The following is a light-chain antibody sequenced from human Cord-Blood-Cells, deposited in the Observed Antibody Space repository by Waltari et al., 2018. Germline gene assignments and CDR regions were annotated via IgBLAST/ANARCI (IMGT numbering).Light chain of an antibody. J-gene: IGKJ5*01. CDR3: QQSYSTPPIT. CDR1: QSISSY. Sequence: DIQMTQSTSSLSASVGDRVTIHCRASQSISSYLNWYQQKPGKAPKLLIYAASSLQSWVPSRFSGSGSGTDFTLTISSLQPEDFATYYCQQSYSTPPITFGQGTRLEIK. V-gene: IGKV1-39*01. CDR2: AAS.